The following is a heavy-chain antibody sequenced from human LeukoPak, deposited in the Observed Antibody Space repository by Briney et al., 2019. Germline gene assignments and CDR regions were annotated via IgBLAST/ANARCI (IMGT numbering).Heavy chain of an antibody. V-gene: IGHV1-8*01. J-gene: IGHJ6*03. Sequence: ASVKVSCKASGYTFTSYDINWVRQATGQGLEWMGWMNPNSGNTGYAQKFQGRVTVTRNTSISTAYMELSSLRSEDTAVYYCARANNDYYYYYMDVWGKGTTVTVSS. CDR1: GYTFTSYD. CDR3: ARANNDYYYYYMDV. D-gene: IGHD1/OR15-1a*01. CDR2: MNPNSGNT.